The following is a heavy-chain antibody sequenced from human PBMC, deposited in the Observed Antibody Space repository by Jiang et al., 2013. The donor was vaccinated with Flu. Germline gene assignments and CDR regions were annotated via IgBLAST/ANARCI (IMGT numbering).Heavy chain of an antibody. Sequence: PGLVKPSETLSLTCTVSGGSITSSNYYWGLGSASPQGRGLEWIGSVYYSGKTYDNPSLKSRVTVSVDTSKSQFSLKLSSVTAADMAVYYCARLLHDSSGYYYFDFWGQGTLVTVSS. CDR3: ARLLHDSSGYYYFDF. J-gene: IGHJ4*02. CDR1: GGSITSSNYY. CDR2: VYYSGKT. D-gene: IGHD3-22*01. V-gene: IGHV4-39*01.